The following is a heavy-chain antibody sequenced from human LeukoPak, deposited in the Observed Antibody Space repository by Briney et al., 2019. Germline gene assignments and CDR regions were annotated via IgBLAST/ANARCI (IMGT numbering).Heavy chain of an antibody. Sequence: SVKVSCKASGGTFSSYAISWVRQAPGQGLEWMGGIIPVFGTANYAQKFQGRVTITTDESTSTAYMELSSLRSEDTAVYYCARKVHCTSTSCYAPFDYWGQGTLVTVSS. D-gene: IGHD2-2*01. CDR3: ARKVHCTSTSCYAPFDY. J-gene: IGHJ4*02. V-gene: IGHV1-69*05. CDR2: IIPVFGTA. CDR1: GGTFSSYA.